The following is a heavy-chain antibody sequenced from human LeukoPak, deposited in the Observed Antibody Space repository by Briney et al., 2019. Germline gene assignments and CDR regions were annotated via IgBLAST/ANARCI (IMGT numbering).Heavy chain of an antibody. D-gene: IGHD1-14*01. J-gene: IGHJ4*02. CDR3: AKYRTTTVPPRNFDS. V-gene: IGHV3-23*01. CDR1: GFTFNYYA. Sequence: PGGSLRLSCVASGFTFNYYAMTWVRQAPGKGLEWVSSIGNGGIPIYYADSVKGRFTISRDNPKNTLYLQMNSLRAEDTALYYCAKYRTTTVPPRNFDSWGQGTLVTVSS. CDR2: IGNGGIPI.